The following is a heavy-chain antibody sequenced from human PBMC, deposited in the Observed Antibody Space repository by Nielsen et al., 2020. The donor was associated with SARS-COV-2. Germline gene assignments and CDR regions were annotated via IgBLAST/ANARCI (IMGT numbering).Heavy chain of an antibody. CDR2: ISAYNGNT. D-gene: IGHD6-13*01. CDR1: GYTYTSYG. V-gene: IGHV1-18*01. CDR3: ASSSWYRGFFDY. J-gene: IGHJ4*02. Sequence: ASVKVSCKASGYTYTSYGISWVRQAPGQGLEWMGWISAYNGNTNYAQKLQGRVTMTTDTSTSTAYMELRSLRSEDTAVYYCASSSWYRGFFDYWGQGTLVTVSS.